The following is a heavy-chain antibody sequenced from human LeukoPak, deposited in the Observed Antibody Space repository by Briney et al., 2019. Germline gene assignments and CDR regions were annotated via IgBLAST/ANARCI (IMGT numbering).Heavy chain of an antibody. J-gene: IGHJ4*02. D-gene: IGHD3-10*01. Sequence: GGSLRLSCAASGFTFSSYSMNWVRQAPGKGLEWVANIKQDGGEKYSVDSVKGRFTSSRDNAKNSLYLQMNSLRAEDTAVHFCARVGNYGSGSYLDYWGQGTLVTVSS. V-gene: IGHV3-7*01. CDR2: IKQDGGEK. CDR3: ARVGNYGSGSYLDY. CDR1: GFTFSSYS.